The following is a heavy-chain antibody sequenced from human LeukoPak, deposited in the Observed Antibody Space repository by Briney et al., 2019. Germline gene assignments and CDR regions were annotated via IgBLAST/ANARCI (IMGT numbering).Heavy chain of an antibody. J-gene: IGHJ5*02. CDR2: ISWNSGSI. CDR1: GFTFDDYA. D-gene: IGHD3-9*01. Sequence: GRSLRLSCAASGFTFDDYAMHWVRQAPGKGLEWDSGISWNSGSIGYADSVKGRFTISRDNAKNSLYLQMNSLRAEDTALYYCAKAANYDILTGYDWFDPWGQGTLVTVSS. CDR3: AKAANYDILTGYDWFDP. V-gene: IGHV3-9*01.